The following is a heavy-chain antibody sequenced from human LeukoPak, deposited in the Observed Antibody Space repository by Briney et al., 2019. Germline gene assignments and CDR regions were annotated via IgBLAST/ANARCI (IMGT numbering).Heavy chain of an antibody. CDR2: ISTNGDSI. CDR1: GFAFGTYA. V-gene: IGHV3-64*01. Sequence: GRSRRLSCAASGFAFGTYAMHWVRQAPGKGLEFVSAISTNGDSIFYGNSVEGRFTISRDNSKNTLYLQMGGLRAEDVAVYYCARANYHFSAYDDWGQGALVTVSS. J-gene: IGHJ4*02. CDR3: ARANYHFSAYDD. D-gene: IGHD4/OR15-4a*01.